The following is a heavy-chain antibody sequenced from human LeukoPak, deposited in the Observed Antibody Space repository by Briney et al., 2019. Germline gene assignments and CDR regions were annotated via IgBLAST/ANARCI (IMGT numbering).Heavy chain of an antibody. Sequence: ASVKVSCKASGYTFTSYDINWVRQATGQGLEWMGWMSPNSGNTGYAQKFQGRVTMTRNTSISTAYMELSSLRSEDTAVYYCARDGYKTTNRAFDYWGQGTLVTVSS. CDR2: MSPNSGNT. V-gene: IGHV1-8*01. D-gene: IGHD5-24*01. J-gene: IGHJ4*02. CDR3: ARDGYKTTNRAFDY. CDR1: GYTFTSYD.